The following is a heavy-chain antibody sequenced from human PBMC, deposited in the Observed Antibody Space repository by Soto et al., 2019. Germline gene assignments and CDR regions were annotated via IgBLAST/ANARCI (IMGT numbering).Heavy chain of an antibody. Sequence: GGSLRLSCAASGFAFYYYNMNWVRQAPGRGLEWVSSISGSGIDIHFTDSVKGRFTISRDNAKTSLYLQMNSLRAEDTAVYYCAKGSISRFDPWGQGTLVTVSS. CDR3: AKGSISRFDP. V-gene: IGHV3-21*04. J-gene: IGHJ5*02. CDR1: GFAFYYYN. D-gene: IGHD5-12*01. CDR2: ISGSGIDI.